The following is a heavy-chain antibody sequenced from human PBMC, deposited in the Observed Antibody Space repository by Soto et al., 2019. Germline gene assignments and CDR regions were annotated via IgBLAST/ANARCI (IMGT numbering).Heavy chain of an antibody. CDR1: GGSITSGVYF. J-gene: IGHJ4*02. CDR2: IYYSGST. V-gene: IGHV4-31*03. CDR3: ARAMIRGVLDY. Sequence: PSETLSLTCTVSGGSITSGVYFWSWIRQHPGKGLEWIGYIYYSGSTYFNPSLKSRVTISLDTSENQFSLKLSSVTAADTAVYYCARAMIRGVLDYWGLGTLVTVSS. D-gene: IGHD3-10*01.